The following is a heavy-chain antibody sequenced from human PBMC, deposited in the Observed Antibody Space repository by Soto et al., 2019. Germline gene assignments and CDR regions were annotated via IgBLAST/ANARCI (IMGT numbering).Heavy chain of an antibody. CDR1: GFTFSSYW. CDR2: INSEGSRT. CDR3: ARGDGDYYDGNGYLGRH. Sequence: EVPLVESGGGIVQPGGSLRLSCAASGFTFSSYWMHWVRQAPGKGLLWVSRINSEGSRTSYADSAKGRFTISRDNAKNTVYLQMNSLRAEDTAVYYCARGDGDYYDGNGYLGRHWGQGTLVTVSS. D-gene: IGHD3-22*01. V-gene: IGHV3-74*01. J-gene: IGHJ4*02.